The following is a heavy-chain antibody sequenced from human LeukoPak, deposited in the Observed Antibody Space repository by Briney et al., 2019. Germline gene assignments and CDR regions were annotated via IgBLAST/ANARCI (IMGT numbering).Heavy chain of an antibody. CDR3: VKDRTGTYTLDY. CDR2: ISDDGSRQ. J-gene: IGHJ4*02. V-gene: IGHV3-30-3*01. D-gene: IGHD3-10*01. CDR1: GFTFSNCA. Sequence: PGGSLRLSCAATGFTFSNCAIHWGRQAPGKGLEWVAFISDDGSRQHYADSVKGRFTISRDNSKNTLNLQMNSLRAEDTAVYYCVKDRTGTYTLDYWGQGTLVTVSS.